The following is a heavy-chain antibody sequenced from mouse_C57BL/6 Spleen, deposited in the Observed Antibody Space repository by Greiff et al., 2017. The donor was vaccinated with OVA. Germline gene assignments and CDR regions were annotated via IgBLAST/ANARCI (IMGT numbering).Heavy chain of an antibody. CDR1: GYTFTSYW. Sequence: QVQLQQSGAELVKPGASVKLSCKASGYTFTSYWMHWVKQRPGRGLEWIGRIDPNRGGTKYNEKFKSKATLTVDKPSSTAYMQLSSLTSEDSAVYDCATLGLTGYDYDGPWFAYWGQGTLVTVSA. CDR3: ATLGLTGYDYDGPWFAY. J-gene: IGHJ3*01. V-gene: IGHV1-72*01. D-gene: IGHD2-4*01. CDR2: IDPNRGGT.